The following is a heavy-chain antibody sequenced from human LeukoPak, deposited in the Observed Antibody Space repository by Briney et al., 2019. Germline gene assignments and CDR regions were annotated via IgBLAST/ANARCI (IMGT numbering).Heavy chain of an antibody. CDR1: GFTFSSYW. Sequence: GGSLRLSCAASGFTFSSYWMFWARQAPGKGLEWVANIKQDGSEKYYVDSVKGRFTISRDNSKNTLYLQMNSLRAEDTAVYYCARDITMVRGVFDYWGQGTLVTVSS. V-gene: IGHV3-7*01. D-gene: IGHD3-10*01. CDR3: ARDITMVRGVFDY. J-gene: IGHJ4*02. CDR2: IKQDGSEK.